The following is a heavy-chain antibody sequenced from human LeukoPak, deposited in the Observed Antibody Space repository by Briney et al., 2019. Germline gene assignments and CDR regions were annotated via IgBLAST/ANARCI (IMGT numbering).Heavy chain of an antibody. D-gene: IGHD2-2*01. CDR2: INPIFGTT. Sequence: GASLKVSCKASGGTFSNYAMSWVRQAPGQGLEWMGWINPIFGTTYYAHKSQGPVTITTDETMNTAYMELRRMSCEDTGVYFCARGVKDIVVVPAGYYSYYMDVWGKGTTVTASS. CDR3: ARGVKDIVVVPAGYYSYYMDV. CDR1: GGTFSNYA. V-gene: IGHV1-69*05. J-gene: IGHJ6*03.